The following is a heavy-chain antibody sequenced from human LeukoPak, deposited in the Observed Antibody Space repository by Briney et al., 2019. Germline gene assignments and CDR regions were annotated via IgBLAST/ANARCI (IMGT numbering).Heavy chain of an antibody. J-gene: IGHJ2*01. D-gene: IGHD3-10*01. CDR1: GGTFSSYA. Sequence: HRASVKVSCKASGGTFSSYAISWVRQAPGQGLEWMGWINPNTGGTNYAQKFQGRVTMTRDTSISTAYMELSRLRSDDTAVYYCAREGAGPEDHWYFDLWGRGTLVTVSS. V-gene: IGHV1-2*02. CDR2: INPNTGGT. CDR3: AREGAGPEDHWYFDL.